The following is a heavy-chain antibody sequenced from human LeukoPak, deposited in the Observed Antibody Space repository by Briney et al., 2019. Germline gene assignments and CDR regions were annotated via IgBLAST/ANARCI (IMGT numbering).Heavy chain of an antibody. Sequence: GGSLRLSCAASGFTFSNYAMSWVRQPPGKGLEWVSGISGSGSSSYYADSVKGRFTISRDNSKNTLHLQMNTLRADDTAVYYCASYDFWSGYYLGDFWGQGTLVTVSS. CDR3: ASYDFWSGYYLGDF. D-gene: IGHD3-3*01. V-gene: IGHV3-23*01. CDR1: GFTFSNYA. CDR2: ISGSGSSS. J-gene: IGHJ4*02.